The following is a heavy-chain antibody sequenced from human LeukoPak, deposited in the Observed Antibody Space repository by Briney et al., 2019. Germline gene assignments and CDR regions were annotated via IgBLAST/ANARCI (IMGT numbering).Heavy chain of an antibody. Sequence: SETLSLTCTVSGGSISSGDYYWSWIRQPPGKGLEWIGYIYYSGSTNYNPSLKSRVTISVDTSKNQFSLKLSSVTAADTAVYYRARIIGYFDFWGQGTLVTVSS. CDR1: GGSISSGDYY. V-gene: IGHV4-61*08. CDR3: ARIIGYFDF. CDR2: IYYSGST. D-gene: IGHD2-15*01. J-gene: IGHJ4*02.